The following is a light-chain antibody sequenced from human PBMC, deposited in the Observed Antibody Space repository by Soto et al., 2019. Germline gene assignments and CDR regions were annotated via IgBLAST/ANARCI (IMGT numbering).Light chain of an antibody. Sequence: SVLTQPPSVSGAPGQRVTISCTGGSSNIGAGYDVHWYQQLPGTAPKLLIYGNSNRPSGVPDRFSGSKSGTSASLAITGLQVEDEADYYCQSYDSSLSGFYVFGTGTKVTVL. CDR3: QSYDSSLSGFYV. J-gene: IGLJ1*01. CDR2: GNS. V-gene: IGLV1-40*01. CDR1: SSNIGAGYD.